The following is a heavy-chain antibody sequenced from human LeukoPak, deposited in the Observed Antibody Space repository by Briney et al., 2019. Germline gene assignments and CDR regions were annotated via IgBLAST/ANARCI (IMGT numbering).Heavy chain of an antibody. Sequence: SETLSLTCAVYGGSFSGYYWSWIRQPPGKGLEWIGEINHSGSTNYNPSLKSRVTISVDTSKNQFSLKLSSVTAAGTAVYYCARGVLTSMITFGGETRRPHFDYWGQGTLVTVSS. CDR1: GGSFSGYY. V-gene: IGHV4-34*01. D-gene: IGHD3-16*01. CDR3: ARGVLTSMITFGGETRRPHFDY. J-gene: IGHJ4*02. CDR2: INHSGST.